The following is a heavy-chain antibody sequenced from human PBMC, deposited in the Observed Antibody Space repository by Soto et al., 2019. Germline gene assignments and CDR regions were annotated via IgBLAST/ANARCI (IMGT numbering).Heavy chain of an antibody. D-gene: IGHD3-3*01. Sequence: SETLSLTCAVSGYSISSGYYWGWIRQPPGKGLEWIGSIYHSGSTYYNPSLKSRATISVDTSKNQFSLKLSSVTAADTAVYYCASRGVGSDFWSGYPFDYWGQGTLVTVSS. J-gene: IGHJ4*02. CDR1: GYSISSGYY. V-gene: IGHV4-38-2*01. CDR2: IYHSGST. CDR3: ASRGVGSDFWSGYPFDY.